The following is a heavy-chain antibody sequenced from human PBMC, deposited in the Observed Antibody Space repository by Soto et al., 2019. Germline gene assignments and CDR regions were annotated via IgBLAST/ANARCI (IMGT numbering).Heavy chain of an antibody. V-gene: IGHV3-21*01. D-gene: IGHD6-19*01. Sequence: GGSLRLSCAASGFTFSSYAMSWVRQAPGKGLEWVSSISSSSSYIYYADSVKGRFTISRDNAKNSLYLQMNSLRAEDTAVYYCARVSVADRDYFDYWGQGTLVTVSS. CDR2: ISSSSSYI. CDR1: GFTFSSYA. CDR3: ARVSVADRDYFDY. J-gene: IGHJ4*02.